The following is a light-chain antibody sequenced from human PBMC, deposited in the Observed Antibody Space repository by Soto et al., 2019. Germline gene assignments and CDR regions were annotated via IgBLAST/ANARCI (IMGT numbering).Light chain of an antibody. Sequence: EIVLTQPPGTLSLFPGERATLSGRASQSLITRYLAWYQQKPGQAPRLLIYGASSRATGIPDRFSGSGSGTYFTLTISRLEPEDFAVYSCQQYGTSPTFGQGTRLEIK. CDR3: QQYGTSPT. CDR2: GAS. CDR1: QSLITRY. V-gene: IGKV3-20*01. J-gene: IGKJ5*01.